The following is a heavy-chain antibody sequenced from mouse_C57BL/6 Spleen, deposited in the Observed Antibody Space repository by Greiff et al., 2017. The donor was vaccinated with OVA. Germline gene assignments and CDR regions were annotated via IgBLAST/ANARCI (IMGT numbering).Heavy chain of an antibody. CDR3: TEDGYYGAMDY. Sequence: EVQGVESGGGLVQPGGSMKLSCVASGFTFSNYWMNWVRQSPEQGLEWVAQIRLKSDNYATHYAESVKGRFTISRDDSKSSVYLQMNNLRAEDTGIYYCTEDGYYGAMDYWGQGTSVTVAS. D-gene: IGHD2-3*01. J-gene: IGHJ4*01. V-gene: IGHV6-3*01. CDR2: IRLKSDNYAT. CDR1: GFTFSNYW.